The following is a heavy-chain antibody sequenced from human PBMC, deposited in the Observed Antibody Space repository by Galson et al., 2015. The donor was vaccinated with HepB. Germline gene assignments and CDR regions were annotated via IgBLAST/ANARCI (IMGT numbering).Heavy chain of an antibody. CDR2: IWYDGSNK. V-gene: IGHV3-33*01. Sequence: SLRLSCAASGFTFSSYGMHWVRQAPGKGLEWVAVIWYDGSNKYHADSVKGRFTISRDNSKNTLYLQMNSLRAEDTAVYYCARGTGSSWYSWDYYGMDVWGQGTTVTVSS. J-gene: IGHJ6*02. CDR1: GFTFSSYG. CDR3: ARGTGSSWYSWDYYGMDV. D-gene: IGHD6-13*01.